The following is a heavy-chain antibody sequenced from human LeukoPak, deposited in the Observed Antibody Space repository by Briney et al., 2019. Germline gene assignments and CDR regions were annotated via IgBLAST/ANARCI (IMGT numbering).Heavy chain of an antibody. Sequence: GGSLRLSCAASGFSFSNYFISWIRQAPGKGLEWVSYITNSGRSTNYADAVKGRFTISRDNTKTSVYLEMTDLRPEDTAVYYCAREASGNYYVFDSWGQGTRVTVSS. D-gene: IGHD1-26*01. CDR2: ITNSGRST. CDR1: GFSFSNYF. CDR3: AREASGNYYVFDS. V-gene: IGHV3-11*04. J-gene: IGHJ4*02.